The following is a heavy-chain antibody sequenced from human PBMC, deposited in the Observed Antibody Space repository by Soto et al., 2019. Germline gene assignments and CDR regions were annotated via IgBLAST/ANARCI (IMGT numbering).Heavy chain of an antibody. V-gene: IGHV1-18*01. J-gene: IGHJ6*02. CDR1: GYTFTRYG. CDR3: AKNGQLAYYYYGMDV. D-gene: IGHD1-1*01. CDR2: ISGYNGDT. Sequence: QGQLVQSGAEVKKPGASVKVSCKASGYTFTRYGISWVRQAPGQGLEWMGWISGYNGDTNYAQKLQGRVTMTIDTSTSTAYMELRSLTSDDTAVYYCAKNGQLAYYYYGMDVWGQGTTVTVSS.